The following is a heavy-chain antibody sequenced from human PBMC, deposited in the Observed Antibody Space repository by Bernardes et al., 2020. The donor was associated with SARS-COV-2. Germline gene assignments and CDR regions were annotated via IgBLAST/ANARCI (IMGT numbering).Heavy chain of an antibody. CDR3: ARDYPGFTGSDFAKPLDY. CDR1: GFTFSTYA. Sequence: GGSLRLSCAASGFTFSTYALHWVRQAPGKGLEWLAVMSYDGSNKFYTDSVKGRFTISRDNSKNTLYLQMNSLRAEDTAVYYCARDYPGFTGSDFAKPLDYWGQGILVTVSS. V-gene: IGHV3-30-3*01. D-gene: IGHD2-21*01. CDR2: MSYDGSNK. J-gene: IGHJ4*02.